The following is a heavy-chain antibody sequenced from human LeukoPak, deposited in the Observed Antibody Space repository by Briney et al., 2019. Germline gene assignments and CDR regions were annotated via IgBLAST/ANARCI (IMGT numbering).Heavy chain of an antibody. CDR1: GFTFSSYA. Sequence: GGSLRLSCAASGFTFSSYAMHWVRQAPGKGLEWVAVISYDGSNKYYADSVKGRFTISRDNAKNSLYLQMNSLRAEDTAVYYCARLCWGSQLAGFDSWGQGTLVTVSS. CDR2: ISYDGSNK. V-gene: IGHV3-30-3*01. CDR3: ARLCWGSQLAGFDS. J-gene: IGHJ4*02. D-gene: IGHD3-10*02.